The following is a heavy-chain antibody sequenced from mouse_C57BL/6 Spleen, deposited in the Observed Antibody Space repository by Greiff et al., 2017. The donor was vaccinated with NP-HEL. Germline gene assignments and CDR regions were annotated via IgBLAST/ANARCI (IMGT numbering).Heavy chain of an antibody. Sequence: VMLVESGAELVRPGTSVKVSCKASGYAFTNYLIEWVKQRPGQGLEWIGVINPGSGGTNYNEKFKGKATLTADKSSSTAYMQLSSLTSEDSAVYFCARREHFDYWGQGTTLTVSS. J-gene: IGHJ2*01. V-gene: IGHV1-54*01. CDR1: GYAFTNYL. CDR3: ARREHFDY. CDR2: INPGSGGT.